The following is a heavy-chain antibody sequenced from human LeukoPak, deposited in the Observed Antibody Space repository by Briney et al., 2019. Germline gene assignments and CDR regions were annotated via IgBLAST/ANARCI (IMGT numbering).Heavy chain of an antibody. V-gene: IGHV3-15*01. CDR1: GFTFSNAW. CDR3: TTDVYYYDSSGYADY. CDR2: IKSKTDGGTT. D-gene: IGHD3-22*01. Sequence: PGGSLRLSCAASGFTFSNAWMSWVRQAPGKGLEWVGRIKSKTDGGTTDYAAPVKGRFTISRDDSKNTLYLQMNSLKTEDTAVYYRTTDVYYYDSSGYADYWGQGTLVTVSS. J-gene: IGHJ4*02.